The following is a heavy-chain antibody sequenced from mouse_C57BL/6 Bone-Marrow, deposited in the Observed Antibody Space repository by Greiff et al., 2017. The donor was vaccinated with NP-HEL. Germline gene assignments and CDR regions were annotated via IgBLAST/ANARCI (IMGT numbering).Heavy chain of an antibody. D-gene: IGHD5-1-1*01. Sequence: EVKLVEPGPGLVKPSPSLSLSCSVTGYSITSGYYWYWIRQLPGNILEWMGYIRYDGSNNYNPSLKNRTSITRDTSKNQSFLQLKSVSTEDTATYDCERDRGENTFDVWGTGTTVTVAS. CDR2: IRYDGSN. V-gene: IGHV3-6*01. CDR1: GYSITSGYY. J-gene: IGHJ1*03. CDR3: ERDRGENTFDV.